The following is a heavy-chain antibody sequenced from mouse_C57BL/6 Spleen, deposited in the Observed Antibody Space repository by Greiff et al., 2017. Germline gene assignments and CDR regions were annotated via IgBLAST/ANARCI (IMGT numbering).Heavy chain of an antibody. CDR2: IDPSDSET. J-gene: IGHJ2*01. Sequence: QVQLQQPGAELVRPGSSVKLSCKASGYTFTSYWMHWVKQRPIQGLEWIGNIDPSDSETHYNQKFKDKATLTVDKSSSTDYMQLSSLTSEDSAVYYCARYDYGSSPFDYWGQGTTLTVSS. D-gene: IGHD1-1*01. CDR3: ARYDYGSSPFDY. CDR1: GYTFTSYW. V-gene: IGHV1-52*01.